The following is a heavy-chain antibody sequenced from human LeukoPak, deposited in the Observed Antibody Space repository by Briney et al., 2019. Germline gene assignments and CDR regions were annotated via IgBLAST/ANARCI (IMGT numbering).Heavy chain of an antibody. J-gene: IGHJ4*02. CDR1: GFTFTSSA. CDR3: AAEPFGTYYGFDY. D-gene: IGHD1-26*01. V-gene: IGHV1-58*01. Sequence: GASVKVSCKASGFTFTSSAVQWVRQARGQRLEWIGWIVVGSGNTNYAQKFQERVTITRDMSTSTAYMELSSLRSEDTAVYYCAAEPFGTYYGFDYWGQGTLVTVSS. CDR2: IVVGSGNT.